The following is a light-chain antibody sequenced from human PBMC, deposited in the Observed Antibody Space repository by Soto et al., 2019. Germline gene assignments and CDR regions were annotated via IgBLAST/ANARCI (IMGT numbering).Light chain of an antibody. Sequence: EIVLTQSPATLSLSPGERATLSCRASQSVSNYLGWYQQKSGQAPRLLISDVSRRATGIPARFSGSGSGTDFTLTISSLKPEDFAVYYCQHRVNWPTFGGGTKVEIK. CDR1: QSVSNY. CDR2: DVS. CDR3: QHRVNWPT. V-gene: IGKV3-11*01. J-gene: IGKJ4*01.